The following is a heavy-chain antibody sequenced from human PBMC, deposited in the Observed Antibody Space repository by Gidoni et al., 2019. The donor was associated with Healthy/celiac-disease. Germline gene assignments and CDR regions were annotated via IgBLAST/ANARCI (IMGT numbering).Heavy chain of an antibody. Sequence: QLQLQESGPGLVTPSETLSLPCPVSAGSISSSSYYWGWIRQPPGKGREWIGIIYYSGSTYYNPSLKSRVTIAVDTSKNHFSLKLSSVTAADTAVYYCGRVGYQLLDYWVQGTLVTVSS. CDR3: GRVGYQLLDY. V-gene: IGHV4-39*01. CDR2: IYYSGST. J-gene: IGHJ4*02. D-gene: IGHD2-2*01. CDR1: AGSISSSSYY.